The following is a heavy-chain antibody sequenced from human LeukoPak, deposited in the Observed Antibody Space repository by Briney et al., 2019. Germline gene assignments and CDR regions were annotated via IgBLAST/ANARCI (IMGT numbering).Heavy chain of an antibody. CDR3: AKDWGSGWYFDY. D-gene: IGHD6-19*01. J-gene: IGHJ4*02. V-gene: IGHV3-21*01. Sequence: PGGSLRLSCAASGFTFSSYSMNWVRQAPGKGLEWVSSISSSSSSYIYYADSVKGRFTISRDNAKNSLYLQMNSLRAEDTAVYYCAKDWGSGWYFDYWGQGTLVTVSS. CDR1: GFTFSSYS. CDR2: ISSSSSSYI.